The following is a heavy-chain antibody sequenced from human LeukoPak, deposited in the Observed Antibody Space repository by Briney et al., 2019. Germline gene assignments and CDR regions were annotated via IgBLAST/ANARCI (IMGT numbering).Heavy chain of an antibody. CDR2: INHSGST. D-gene: IGHD6-19*01. V-gene: IGHV4-34*01. Sequence: SETLSLTCAVYGGSFSGYYWSWIRQPPGKGLEWIGEINHSGSTNYNPSLKSRVTISVDTSKNQFSLKLSSVTAADTAVYYCVSGYSSGWYVHWGQGTLVTVSS. CDR1: GGSFSGYY. CDR3: VSGYSSGWYVH. J-gene: IGHJ4*02.